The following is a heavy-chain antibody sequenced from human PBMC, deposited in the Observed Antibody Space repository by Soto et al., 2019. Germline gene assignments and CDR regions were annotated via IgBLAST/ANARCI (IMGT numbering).Heavy chain of an antibody. J-gene: IGHJ4*02. D-gene: IGHD2-2*01. Sequence: QVQLGESGGGVVQPGTSLSLSCAASSFTFSNYGMHWVRQAPGRALEWVAAIKSDGSKKYYTDSVTGRFTISRDNSDNTLYLRMNSLRAEDTAVYYCARDDCSSPSCLNYWGQGTLVTVSS. CDR1: SFTFSNYG. V-gene: IGHV3-33*01. CDR2: IKSDGSKK. CDR3: ARDDCSSPSCLNY.